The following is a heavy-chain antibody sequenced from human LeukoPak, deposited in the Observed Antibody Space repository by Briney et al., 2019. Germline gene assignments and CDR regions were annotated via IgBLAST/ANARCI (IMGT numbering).Heavy chain of an antibody. CDR1: GGSISSYY. Sequence: PSETLSLTCTVSGGSISSYYWSWIRQPPGKGLEWIGYIYYSGSTNYNPSPKSRVTMSVDTSKNQFSLKLTSVTAADTAVYYCARETTMVRGVITDYWGQGTLVTVSS. D-gene: IGHD3-10*01. J-gene: IGHJ4*02. V-gene: IGHV4-59*12. CDR3: ARETTMVRGVITDY. CDR2: IYYSGST.